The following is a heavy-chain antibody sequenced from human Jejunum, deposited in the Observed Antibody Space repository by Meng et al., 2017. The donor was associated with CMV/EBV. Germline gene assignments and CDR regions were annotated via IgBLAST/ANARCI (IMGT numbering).Heavy chain of an antibody. CDR3: ARAPGWYFFDY. D-gene: IGHD6-19*01. Sequence: TVSGGSISSYYWTWIRQPPGKGLEWIEYILYSRSTNYNPSLKSRVTISVDTSKSQFSLSLSSVTAADTAVYYCARAPGWYFFDYWSQGTLVTVSS. CDR1: GGSISSYY. J-gene: IGHJ4*02. V-gene: IGHV4-59*01. CDR2: ILYSRST.